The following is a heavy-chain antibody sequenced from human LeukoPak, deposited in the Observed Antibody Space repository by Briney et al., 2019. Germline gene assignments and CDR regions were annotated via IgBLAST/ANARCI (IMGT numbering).Heavy chain of an antibody. CDR1: GYTFTSYG. CDR3: ARDDYRAYYYYGMDV. Sequence: ASVKVSCKASGYTFTSYGISWVRQAPGQGLEWMGWISAYNGNTNYAQKFQGRVTMTTDTSTSTAYMELRSLRSDDTAVYYCARDDYRAYYYYGMDVWGQGTTVTVSS. V-gene: IGHV1-18*01. CDR2: ISAYNGNT. D-gene: IGHD4-11*01. J-gene: IGHJ6*02.